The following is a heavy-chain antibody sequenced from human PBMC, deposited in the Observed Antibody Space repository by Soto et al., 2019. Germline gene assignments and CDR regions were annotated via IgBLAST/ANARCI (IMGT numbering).Heavy chain of an antibody. V-gene: IGHV3-7*01. J-gene: IGHJ5*02. Sequence: PGGSLRLSCAASGFTFSAYWMSWVRQAPGKGLEWVANIKQAGSEKYYADSVKGRFTISRDNAKNSLFLQMNSLRAEDTAVYYCARDIVATIRYHATNWFDPWGQGTLVTVSS. CDR3: ARDIVATIRYHATNWFDP. D-gene: IGHD5-12*01. CDR2: IKQAGSEK. CDR1: GFTFSAYW.